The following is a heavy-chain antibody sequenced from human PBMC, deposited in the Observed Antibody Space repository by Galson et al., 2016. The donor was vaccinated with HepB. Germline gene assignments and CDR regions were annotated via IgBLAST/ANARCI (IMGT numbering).Heavy chain of an antibody. CDR2: ISGSAIST. CDR3: AKGNHGTSAFPRVFDP. J-gene: IGHJ5*02. Sequence: SLRLSCAASEFIFSDYAMSWVRQAPGKGLEWVSSISGSAISTYYGDSVKGRFIIPRDNSKNILYLQMNSLRAEDTAAYYCAKGNHGTSAFPRVFDPWGQGTLVTVSA. V-gene: IGHV3-23*01. CDR1: EFIFSDYA. D-gene: IGHD3-22*01.